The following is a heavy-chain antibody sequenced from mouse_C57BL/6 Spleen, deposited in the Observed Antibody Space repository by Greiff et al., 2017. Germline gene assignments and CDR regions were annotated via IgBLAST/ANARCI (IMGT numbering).Heavy chain of an antibody. V-gene: IGHV1-15*01. D-gene: IGHD1-1*01. CDR2: IDPETGGT. CDR1: GYTFTDYE. Sequence: QVQLQQSGAELVRPGASVTLSCKASGYTFTDYEMHWVKQTPVHGLEWIGAIDPETGGTAYNQKFKGKAILTADKSSSTAYMELRSLTSEDSAVYYCTRSHYGSSPAFAYWGQGTLVTVSA. J-gene: IGHJ3*01. CDR3: TRSHYGSSPAFAY.